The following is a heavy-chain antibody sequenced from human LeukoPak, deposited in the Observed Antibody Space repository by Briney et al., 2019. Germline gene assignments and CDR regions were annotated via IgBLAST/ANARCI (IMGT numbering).Heavy chain of an antibody. V-gene: IGHV1-69*05. D-gene: IGHD6-19*01. J-gene: IGHJ5*01. CDR2: IIPIFGTA. CDR1: GGTFSSYA. Sequence: GASVKVSCKASGGTFSSYAISWVRQAPGQGLEWMGRIIPIFGTANYAQKFQGRVTMTTDESTSTAYMELSSLRSEDTAVYYCARGYSSGWYDYWGQGTLVTVSS. CDR3: ARGYSSGWYDY.